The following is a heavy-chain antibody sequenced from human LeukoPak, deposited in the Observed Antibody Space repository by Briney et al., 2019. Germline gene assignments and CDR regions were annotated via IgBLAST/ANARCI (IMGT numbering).Heavy chain of an antibody. CDR3: TRPTIAVAGTDLDY. CDR2: IRSKANSYAT. D-gene: IGHD6-19*01. Sequence: GGSLRLSCAASGFTFSGSAMHWVRQASGKGLEWVGRIRSKANSYATAYAASVKGRFTISIDDSKNTAYLQMNSLKTEDTAVYYCTRPTIAVAGTDLDYWGQGTLVTVSS. J-gene: IGHJ4*02. V-gene: IGHV3-73*01. CDR1: GFTFSGSA.